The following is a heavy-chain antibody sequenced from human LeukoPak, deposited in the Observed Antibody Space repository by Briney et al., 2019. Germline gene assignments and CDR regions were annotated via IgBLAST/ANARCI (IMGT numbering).Heavy chain of an antibody. J-gene: IGHJ3*02. V-gene: IGHV3-30*03. Sequence: GGSLRLSCAASGFTFSSYGMHWVRQAPGKGLEWVTVISYDGNNKYYAASVKGRFTISRDNSKNMLYLQTNSLRTEDTAVYYCARVQSAYCGGDCYSRSTKAFDIWGQGTMVTVSS. D-gene: IGHD2-21*02. CDR1: GFTFSSYG. CDR2: ISYDGNNK. CDR3: ARVQSAYCGGDCYSRSTKAFDI.